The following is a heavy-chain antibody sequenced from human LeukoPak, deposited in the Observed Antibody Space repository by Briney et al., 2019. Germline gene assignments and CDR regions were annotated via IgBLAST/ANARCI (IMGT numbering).Heavy chain of an antibody. Sequence: GGSLRLSCAASGFTFSDHYMDWVRQAPGKGLEWVGRTRNKANSYTTEYAASVKGRFTISRDDSKNSLYLQMNSLKTEDTAVYYCARVNYDILTGYHLFDYWGQGTLVTVSS. CDR1: GFTFSDHY. J-gene: IGHJ4*02. CDR3: ARVNYDILTGYHLFDY. V-gene: IGHV3-72*01. CDR2: TRNKANSYTT. D-gene: IGHD3-9*01.